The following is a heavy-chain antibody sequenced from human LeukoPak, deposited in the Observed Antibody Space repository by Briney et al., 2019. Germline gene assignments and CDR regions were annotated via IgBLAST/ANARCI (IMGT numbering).Heavy chain of an antibody. V-gene: IGHV3-23*01. CDR3: ARDSSSWSTGYYYGMDV. CDR2: ISGSGGST. Sequence: PGGSLRLSCAASGFTFSSYAMSWVRQAPGKGLEWVSAISGSGGSTYYADSVKGRFTISRDNSKNTLYLQMNSLRAEDTAVYYCARDSSSWSTGYYYGMDVWGQGTTVTVSS. J-gene: IGHJ6*02. D-gene: IGHD6-13*01. CDR1: GFTFSSYA.